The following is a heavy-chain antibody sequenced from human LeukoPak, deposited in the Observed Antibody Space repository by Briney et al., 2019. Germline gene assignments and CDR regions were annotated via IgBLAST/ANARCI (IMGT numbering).Heavy chain of an antibody. CDR3: ARAEYSGSYPLWY. D-gene: IGHD1-26*01. Sequence: PGGSLRLSCAASEFTFSSYFMNWVRQAPGKGLEWVSSISSGSTYIYYADSVKGRFTISRDNAKNSLYLQMNSLRAEDTAVYYCARAEYSGSYPLWYWGQGTLVTVSS. V-gene: IGHV3-21*01. CDR1: EFTFSSYF. CDR2: ISSGSTYI. J-gene: IGHJ4*02.